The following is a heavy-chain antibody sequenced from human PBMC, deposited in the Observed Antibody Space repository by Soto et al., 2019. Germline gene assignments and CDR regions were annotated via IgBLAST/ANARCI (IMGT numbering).Heavy chain of an antibody. J-gene: IGHJ6*02. V-gene: IGHV1-69*01. CDR3: ATRTQSGWYYYYGMDV. Sequence: QVQLLQSGAEVKKTGSSVKVSCKASGGTFKNYAFSWVRQPPGQGLEWLGGIIPLFGTTKYAQRLQGRVTITADESTSTAFMELSSLRFEDTAIYYCATRTQSGWYYYYGMDVWDQGTTVTVSS. CDR2: IIPLFGTT. CDR1: GGTFKNYA. D-gene: IGHD6-19*01.